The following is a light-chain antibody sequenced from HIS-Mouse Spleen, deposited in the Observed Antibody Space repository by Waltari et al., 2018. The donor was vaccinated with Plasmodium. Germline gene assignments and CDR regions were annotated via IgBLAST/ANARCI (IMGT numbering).Light chain of an antibody. CDR3: MIWHSSAWV. Sequence: QAVLTQPSSLSASPGASASLTCTLRSGLNVGTSRLSWYQQEPGSPPQYLLRYKSDSDKQQGSGVPSRFSGSKDASANAGILLISGLQSEDEADYYCMIWHSSAWVFGGGTKLTVL. CDR1: SGLNVGTSR. CDR2: YKSDSDK. J-gene: IGLJ3*02. V-gene: IGLV5-45*03.